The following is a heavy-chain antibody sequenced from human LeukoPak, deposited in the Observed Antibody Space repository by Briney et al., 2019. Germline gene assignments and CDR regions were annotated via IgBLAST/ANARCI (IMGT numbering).Heavy chain of an antibody. CDR1: GLTFSNYA. CDR2: LSSSGGNA. Sequence: GGSLRLSCAASGLTFSNYALSWVRQAPGKGLEWVSALSSSGGNAKYADSVKGRFTISRDNSKNTLFLQMNSLRAEDTGVYYCANLWVLGTNGVDYWGQGTLVAVSS. D-gene: IGHD2-8*01. V-gene: IGHV3-23*01. J-gene: IGHJ4*02. CDR3: ANLWVLGTNGVDY.